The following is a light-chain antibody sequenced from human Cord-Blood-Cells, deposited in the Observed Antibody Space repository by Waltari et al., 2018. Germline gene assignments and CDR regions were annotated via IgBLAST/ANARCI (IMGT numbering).Light chain of an antibody. CDR1: QSVSSN. Sequence: EIVMTMSPAIISVSPGERATLSCRASQSVSSNLSWYQQKPGRAPSLLIYGASSRATGIPSMFSGSGSGAEFTLTISSLQSEDVAVSYCQQYNNWPLLTFGGGTKVEIK. V-gene: IGKV3-15*01. CDR3: QQYNNWPLLT. J-gene: IGKJ4*01. CDR2: GAS.